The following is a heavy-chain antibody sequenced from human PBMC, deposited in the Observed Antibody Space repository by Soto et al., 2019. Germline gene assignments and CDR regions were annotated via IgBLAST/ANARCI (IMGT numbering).Heavy chain of an antibody. D-gene: IGHD5-18*01. CDR1: GDSISSADYF. Sequence: SETLSLTCSVSGDSISSADYFWTWIRQSPGKGLEWMGYIFHSGTTYYNPSLKGRLLISIENSKNQFSLRLTSVTAADSAVYFCARSAWIQLPLDYWGQGTLVTVSS. J-gene: IGHJ4*02. V-gene: IGHV4-30-4*01. CDR2: IFHSGTT. CDR3: ARSAWIQLPLDY.